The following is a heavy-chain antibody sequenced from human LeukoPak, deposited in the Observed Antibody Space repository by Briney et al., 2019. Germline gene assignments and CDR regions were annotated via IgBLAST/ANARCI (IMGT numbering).Heavy chain of an antibody. CDR1: GGSISSSSYY. Sequence: SETLSLTCTVSGGSISSSSYYWGWIRQPPGKGLEWIGSIYYSGSTYYNPSLKSRVTISVDTSKNRFSLKLSSVTAADTAVYYCASQNKNSPITIFGVVIRHFDYWGQGTLVTVSS. D-gene: IGHD3-3*01. CDR3: ASQNKNSPITIFGVVIRHFDY. J-gene: IGHJ4*02. CDR2: IYYSGST. V-gene: IGHV4-39*01.